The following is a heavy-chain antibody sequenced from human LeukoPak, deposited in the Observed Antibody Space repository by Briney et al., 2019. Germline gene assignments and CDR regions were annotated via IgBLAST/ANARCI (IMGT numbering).Heavy chain of an antibody. Sequence: ASVKVSCKASGYTFTSYGISWVRQAPGQGLEWMGWISVYNGNTNYAQRLQGRVTMTTDTSTSTAYMELRSLRSDDTAVYYCARDLYYDSSGLIGYWGQGTLVTVSS. CDR2: ISVYNGNT. D-gene: IGHD3-22*01. CDR3: ARDLYYDSSGLIGY. J-gene: IGHJ4*02. CDR1: GYTFTSYG. V-gene: IGHV1-18*01.